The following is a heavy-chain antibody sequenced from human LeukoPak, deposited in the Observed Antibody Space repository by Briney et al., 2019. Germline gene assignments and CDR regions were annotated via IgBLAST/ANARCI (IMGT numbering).Heavy chain of an antibody. J-gene: IGHJ4*02. V-gene: IGHV3-30*03. D-gene: IGHD5-24*01. CDR2: ISYDGSNK. CDR1: GFTFSSYG. CDR3: ASRRDGYNAPPDGY. Sequence: PGRSLRLSCAASGFTFSSYGMHWVRQAPGKGLEWVAVISYDGSNKYYADSVKGRFTISRDNSKNTLYLQMNSLRGEDTAVYYCASRRDGYNAPPDGYWGQGTLVTVSS.